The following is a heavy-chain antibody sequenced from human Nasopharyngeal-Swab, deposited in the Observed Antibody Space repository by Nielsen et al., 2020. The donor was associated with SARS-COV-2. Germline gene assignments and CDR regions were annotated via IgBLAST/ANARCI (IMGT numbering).Heavy chain of an antibody. CDR2: ISTTTATI. CDR1: GFTFSSYS. Sequence: GESLKISCAASGFTFSSYSMNWVRQAPGKGLEWISYISTTTATIYYADSVKGRFTISRDNAKNSLYLQMNSLRAEDTAVYYCAREVPYSGHDDAFDLWGQETMVTVSS. V-gene: IGHV3-48*04. D-gene: IGHD5-12*01. J-gene: IGHJ3*01. CDR3: AREVPYSGHDDAFDL.